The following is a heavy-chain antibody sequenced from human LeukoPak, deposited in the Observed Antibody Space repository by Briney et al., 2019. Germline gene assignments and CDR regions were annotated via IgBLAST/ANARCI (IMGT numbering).Heavy chain of an antibody. J-gene: IGHJ6*02. V-gene: IGHV1-8*01. D-gene: IGHD3-9*01. Sequence: GASVKVSCNASGHTFSSFAVNRVGQATRQGLEGLGGFNPNSGNTGYAQKFQGRVTMTRNTSISTAYMELSSLRSEDTAVYYCARGRIRYFVAAPDVWGQGTTVTVSS. CDR1: GHTFSSFA. CDR3: ARGRIRYFVAAPDV. CDR2: FNPNSGNT.